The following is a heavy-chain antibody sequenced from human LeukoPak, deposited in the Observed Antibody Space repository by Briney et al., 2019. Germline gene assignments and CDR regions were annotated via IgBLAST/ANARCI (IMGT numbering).Heavy chain of an antibody. CDR2: ISSSSSYI. CDR1: GFTFSSHS. J-gene: IGHJ4*02. D-gene: IGHD1-26*01. Sequence: GGSLRLSCAASGFTFSSHSMNWVRQAPGKGLEWVSSISSSSSYIYYADSVKGRFTISRDNAKNSLYLQMNSLRAEDTAVYYCARESGSHFDYWGQGTLVTVSS. V-gene: IGHV3-21*01. CDR3: ARESGSHFDY.